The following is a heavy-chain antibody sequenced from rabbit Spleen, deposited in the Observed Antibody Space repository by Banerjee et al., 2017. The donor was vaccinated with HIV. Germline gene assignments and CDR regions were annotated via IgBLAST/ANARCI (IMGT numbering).Heavy chain of an antibody. J-gene: IGHJ4*01. D-gene: IGHD7-1*01. Sequence: QSLEESGGDLVKPEGSLTLTCTASGFSFSSNYYMCWVRQAPGKGLECIACIYADRSGSTYYANWAKGRFTISRTSSTTVTLEMTSLTAADTATYFCVRDGGTNKKFNLWGPGTLVTVS. V-gene: IGHV1S40*01. CDR2: IYADRSGST. CDR1: GFSFSSNYY. CDR3: VRDGGTNKKFNL.